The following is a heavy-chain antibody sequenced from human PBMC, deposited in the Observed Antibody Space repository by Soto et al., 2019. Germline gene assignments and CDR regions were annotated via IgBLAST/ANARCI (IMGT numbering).Heavy chain of an antibody. CDR3: ARDAGHGVYRLLNECDY. J-gene: IGHJ4*02. V-gene: IGHV3-33*01. CDR1: GFTFSSYG. Sequence: QVQLVESGGGVVQPGRSLRLSCAASGFTFSSYGMHWVRQAPGKGLEWVAVIWYDGSNKYYADSVKGRFTISRDNSKNTLYLQMNSLRAEDTAVYYCARDAGHGVYRLLNECDYWGQGTLVTVSS. D-gene: IGHD2-2*01. CDR2: IWYDGSNK.